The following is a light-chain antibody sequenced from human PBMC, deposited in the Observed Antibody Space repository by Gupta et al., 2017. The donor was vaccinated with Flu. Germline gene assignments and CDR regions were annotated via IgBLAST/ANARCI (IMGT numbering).Light chain of an antibody. J-gene: IGLJ1*01. V-gene: IGLV3-25*02. CDR2: HDV. CDR1: TMPNQY. Sequence: SYELTQPPSVSVSPGQTARVTCPRTTMPNQYTHWYQLKPGQAPLLVMYHDVERPAGIPERFSGSTSGTTATLTITGSKEEEEADYYCQSTDSGNTYVFGSGSKVTVL. CDR3: QSTDSGNTYV.